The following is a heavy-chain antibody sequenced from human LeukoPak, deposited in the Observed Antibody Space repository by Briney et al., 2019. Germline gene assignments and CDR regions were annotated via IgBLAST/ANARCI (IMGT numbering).Heavy chain of an antibody. CDR2: ISYDGSNK. V-gene: IGHV3-30*04. CDR3: TARYYDYVWGSYRYGDAFDI. Sequence: GRSLRLSCAASGFTFSSYAMHWVRQAPGKGLEWVAVISYDGSNKYYADSVKGRFTISRDNSKNTLYLQMNSLKTEDTAVYYCTARYYDYVWGSYRYGDAFDIWGQGTMVTVSS. D-gene: IGHD3-16*02. J-gene: IGHJ3*02. CDR1: GFTFSSYA.